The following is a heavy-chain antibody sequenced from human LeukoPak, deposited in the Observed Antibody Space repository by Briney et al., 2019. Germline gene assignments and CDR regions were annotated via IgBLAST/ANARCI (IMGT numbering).Heavy chain of an antibody. V-gene: IGHV4-4*07. J-gene: IGHJ5*02. CDR2: IYSSGST. D-gene: IGHD3-22*01. CDR3: ASYSSGYLLS. Sequence: SETLSLTCIVSSGSMSSYHWSWIRQSAGEGLEWIGRIYSSGSTIYNPSLKSRVTMSVDTSKNQFSLKLSSVTAADTAVYYCASYSSGYLLSWGQGTLVTVSS. CDR1: SGSMSSYH.